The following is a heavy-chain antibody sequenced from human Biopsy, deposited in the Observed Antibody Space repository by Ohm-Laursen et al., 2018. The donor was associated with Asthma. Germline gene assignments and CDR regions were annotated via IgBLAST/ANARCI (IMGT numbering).Heavy chain of an antibody. CDR3: ARDNHDYYYGMDL. D-gene: IGHD1-14*01. CDR1: GFSFRDYY. V-gene: IGHV3-11*01. Sequence: SLRLSCAASGFSFRDYYMSWIRQAPGKGLEWISYISSGGRTIYYADSVKGRFTISRDNAQNLLYLQMSSLRTEDTAVYYCARDNHDYYYGMDLWGQGTSVTDSS. J-gene: IGHJ6*02. CDR2: ISSGGRTI.